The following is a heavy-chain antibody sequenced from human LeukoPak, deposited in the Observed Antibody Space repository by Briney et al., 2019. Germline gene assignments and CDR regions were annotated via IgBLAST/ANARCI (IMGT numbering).Heavy chain of an antibody. D-gene: IGHD6-13*01. CDR3: ARRGLGIAAAGPYFDY. Sequence: PSETLSLTCTVSVGSISSYYWSWIRQPPGKGLEGIGYIYYSGSTNYNPSLKSRVTISVDTSKNQFSLKLSSVTAEDTAVYYCARRGLGIAAAGPYFDYWGQGTLVTVSS. CDR2: IYYSGST. J-gene: IGHJ4*02. V-gene: IGHV4-59*08. CDR1: VGSISSYY.